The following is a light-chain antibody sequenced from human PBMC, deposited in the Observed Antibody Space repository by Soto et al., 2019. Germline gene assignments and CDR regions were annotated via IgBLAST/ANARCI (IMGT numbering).Light chain of an antibody. CDR2: AAS. CDR1: QGISNY. Sequence: DIQMTQSPSSLSASIGDRITITCRARQGISNYLAWYQQKPGKVPKLLIYAASTLQSEVPSRFSGSGSGTGFTLTISSLQPEDVATYYCQKYNSAPWTFGQGTTVEIK. V-gene: IGKV1-27*01. J-gene: IGKJ1*01. CDR3: QKYNSAPWT.